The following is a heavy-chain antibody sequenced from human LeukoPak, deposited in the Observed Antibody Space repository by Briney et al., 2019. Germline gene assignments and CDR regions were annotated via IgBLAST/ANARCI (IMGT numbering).Heavy chain of an antibody. D-gene: IGHD6-19*01. CDR3: ARDRSFRYSSGDFDY. J-gene: IGHJ4*02. CDR2: ISSSSSYI. V-gene: IGHV3-21*01. Sequence: GGSLRLSCAASGFTVSSNYMSWVRQAPGKGLEWVSSISSSSSYIYYADSVKGRFSISRDNAKNSLYLQMNSLRAEDTAVYYCARDRSFRYSSGDFDYWGQGTLVTVSS. CDR1: GFTVSSNY.